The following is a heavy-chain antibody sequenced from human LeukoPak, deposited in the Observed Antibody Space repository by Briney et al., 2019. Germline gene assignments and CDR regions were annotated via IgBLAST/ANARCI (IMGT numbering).Heavy chain of an antibody. D-gene: IGHD5-12*01. CDR2: ISYDGSNK. Sequence: PGGSLRLSCAASGFTFSSYPMHWVRQAPGKGLEWVAVISYDGSNKYYADSVKGRFTISRDNSKNTLYLQMNSLRVEDTAVYYCARGRNSGRTGMDVWGQGTTVTVSS. CDR3: ARGRNSGRTGMDV. J-gene: IGHJ6*02. V-gene: IGHV3-30-3*01. CDR1: GFTFSSYP.